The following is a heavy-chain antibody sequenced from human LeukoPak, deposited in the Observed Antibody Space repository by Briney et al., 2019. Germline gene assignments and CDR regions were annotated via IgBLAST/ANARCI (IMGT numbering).Heavy chain of an antibody. CDR2: ISGSGGST. CDR3: AKERGAIVGATAFDY. D-gene: IGHD1-26*01. CDR1: GFTFSSYA. J-gene: IGHJ4*02. Sequence: GGSLRPSCAASGFTFSSYAMSWVRQAPGKGLQWVSAISGSGGSTYYADSVKGRFTISRDNSKNTLYLQMNSLRAEDTAVYYCAKERGAIVGATAFDYWGQGTLVTVSS. V-gene: IGHV3-23*01.